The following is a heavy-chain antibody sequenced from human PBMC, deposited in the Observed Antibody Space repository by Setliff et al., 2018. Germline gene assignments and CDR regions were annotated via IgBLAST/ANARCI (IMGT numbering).Heavy chain of an antibody. CDR2: IIPIFGTA. D-gene: IGHD2-15*01. CDR1: GGTFSSYA. V-gene: IGHV1-69*06. Sequence: ASVKVSCKASGGTFSSYAISWVRQAPGQGLEWMGRIIPIFGTANYAQKFQGRVTITADKSTSTAYMELSSLRSEDTAVYYCATNSGGNTIDAFDIWGQGTMVTVSS. J-gene: IGHJ3*02. CDR3: ATNSGGNTIDAFDI.